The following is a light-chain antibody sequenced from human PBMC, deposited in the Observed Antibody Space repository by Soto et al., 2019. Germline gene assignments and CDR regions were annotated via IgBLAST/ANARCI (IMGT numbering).Light chain of an antibody. CDR3: QQFNSYSPGA. J-gene: IGKJ1*01. CDR2: DAS. V-gene: IGKV1-5*01. Sequence: DIQMTQSPSTLSASVGDRVTLTCRASQSISRWLAWYQQKPGKAPKLLIYDASSMESGVPSRFSGSGSGTEFTLTIISLQTDDFATFYCQQFNSYSPGAFGQGTKVEIK. CDR1: QSISRW.